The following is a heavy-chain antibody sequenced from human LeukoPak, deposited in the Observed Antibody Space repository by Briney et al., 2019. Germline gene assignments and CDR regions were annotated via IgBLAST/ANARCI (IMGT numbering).Heavy chain of an antibody. CDR2: ISYTGNT. V-gene: IGHV4-59*01. Sequence: PSETLSLTCTVSGGSISPYFWSWIRQPPGKGLEWIGYISYTGNTNYNPSLKSRATISVDTSKNQFSLQLTSVTAADTAVYYCARDDYRGVTNFDPWGQGTLVTVSS. CDR3: ARDDYRGVTNFDP. J-gene: IGHJ5*02. CDR1: GGSISPYF. D-gene: IGHD3-10*01.